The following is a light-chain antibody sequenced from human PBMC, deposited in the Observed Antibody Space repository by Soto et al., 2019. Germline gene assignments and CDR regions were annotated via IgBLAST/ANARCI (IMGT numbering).Light chain of an antibody. Sequence: EIVLTQSPATLSLSPGERATLSCRASQSVGNYLTWYQQKPGQAPRLLIYDASSRASGIPARFSGSGSGTDFTLTISSLEPEDFAVYYCQQYGSSGTFGQGTKVDI. J-gene: IGKJ1*01. CDR2: DAS. V-gene: IGKV3-11*01. CDR3: QQYGSSGT. CDR1: QSVGNY.